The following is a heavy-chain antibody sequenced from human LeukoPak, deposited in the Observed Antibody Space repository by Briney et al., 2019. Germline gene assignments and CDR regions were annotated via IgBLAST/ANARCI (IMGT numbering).Heavy chain of an antibody. CDR1: GFTFSNAW. D-gene: IGHD6-19*01. Sequence: GGSLRLSCAASGFTFSNAWMSWVRQAPGRGLEWVGRIKSKTDGGTTDYAAPVKGRFTISRDDSKNTLYLQMNSLKTEDTAVYYCTTEFRIAVAWREYYFDYWGQGTLVTVSS. V-gene: IGHV3-15*01. CDR2: IKSKTDGGTT. J-gene: IGHJ4*02. CDR3: TTEFRIAVAWREYYFDY.